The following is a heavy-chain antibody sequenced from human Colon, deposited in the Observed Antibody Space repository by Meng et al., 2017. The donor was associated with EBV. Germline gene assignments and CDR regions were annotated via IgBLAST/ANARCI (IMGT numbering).Heavy chain of an antibody. V-gene: IGHV4-4*03. CDR1: GSSITRDNDW. D-gene: IGHD4-17*01. J-gene: IGHJ4*02. Sequence: QMEASGPVLVSPPVPLLITCVFSGSSITRDNDWWSWVRQPPGKALEWLGEVYHDGSTNYSPSVQSRVTISMDKSKNQFSLKLTSVNAADTAVYYCAREDDYGDYVAYWGQGILVTVSS. CDR3: AREDDYGDYVAY. CDR2: VYHDGST.